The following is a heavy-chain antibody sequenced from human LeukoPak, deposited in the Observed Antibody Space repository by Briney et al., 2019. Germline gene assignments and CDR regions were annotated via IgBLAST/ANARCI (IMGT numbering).Heavy chain of an antibody. CDR3: ARSGMTYYYGMDV. CDR1: GGSISSSSYY. J-gene: IGHJ6*02. V-gene: IGHV4-39*07. CDR2: INHSGST. Sequence: SETLSLTCTVSGGSISSSSYYWGWIRQPPGKGLEWIGEINHSGSTNYNPSLKSRVTISVDTSKNQFSLKLSSVTAADTAVYYCARSGMTYYYGMDVWGQGTTVTVSS.